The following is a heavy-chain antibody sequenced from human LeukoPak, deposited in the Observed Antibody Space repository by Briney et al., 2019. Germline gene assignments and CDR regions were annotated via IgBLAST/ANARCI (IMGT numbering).Heavy chain of an antibody. Sequence: SETLSLTCTVSGDSISRGAFYWGWIRQSPGTGLEWIGIIYYSGSTYYSPSLKSRVTISLDTSKNQFSLRLSSVTAADTAVYYCARLVVTDYYYYGMDVWGQGTTVTVSS. D-gene: IGHD2-15*01. V-gene: IGHV4-39*07. CDR2: IYYSGST. CDR1: GDSISRGAFY. CDR3: ARLVVTDYYYYGMDV. J-gene: IGHJ6*02.